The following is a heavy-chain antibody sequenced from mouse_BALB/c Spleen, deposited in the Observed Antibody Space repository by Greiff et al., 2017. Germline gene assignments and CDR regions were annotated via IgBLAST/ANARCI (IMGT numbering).Heavy chain of an antibody. CDR3: ASASYFDY. D-gene: IGHD6-1*01. J-gene: IGHJ2*01. CDR2: ISSGGST. CDR1: GFTFSSYA. Sequence: DVHLVESGGGLVKPGGSLKLSCAASGFTFSSYAMSWVRQTPEKRLEWVASISSGGSTYYPDSVKGRFTISRDNARNILYLQMSSLRSEDTAMYYCASASYFDYWGQGTTLTVSS. V-gene: IGHV5-6-5*01.